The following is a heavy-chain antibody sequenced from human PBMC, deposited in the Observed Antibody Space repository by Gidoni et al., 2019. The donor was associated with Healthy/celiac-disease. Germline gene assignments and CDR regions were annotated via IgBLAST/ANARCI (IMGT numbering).Heavy chain of an antibody. CDR3: AAGEHIVVVTT. Sequence: QMQLVQSGPEVKKPGTSVKVSCKASGFTFTSSAVQWVRQARGQRLEWIGWIVVGSGNTNYAQKFQERVTITRDMSTSTAYMELSSLRSEDTAVYYCAAGEHIVVVTTWGQGTLVTVSS. V-gene: IGHV1-58*01. CDR1: GFTFTSSA. CDR2: IVVGSGNT. D-gene: IGHD2-21*02. J-gene: IGHJ5*02.